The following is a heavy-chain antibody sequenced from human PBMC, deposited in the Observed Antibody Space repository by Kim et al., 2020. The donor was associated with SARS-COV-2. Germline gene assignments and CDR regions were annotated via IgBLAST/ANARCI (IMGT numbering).Heavy chain of an antibody. D-gene: IGHD6-6*01. Sequence: GGSRRLSCAASGFTFSSYEMNWVRQAPGKGLEWVSYISSSGSTIYYADSVKGRFTISRDNAKNSLYLQMNSLRAEDTAVYYCARDLHSSSSPGWGQGTLVTVSS. CDR3: ARDLHSSSSPG. V-gene: IGHV3-48*03. J-gene: IGHJ4*02. CDR2: ISSSGSTI. CDR1: GFTFSSYE.